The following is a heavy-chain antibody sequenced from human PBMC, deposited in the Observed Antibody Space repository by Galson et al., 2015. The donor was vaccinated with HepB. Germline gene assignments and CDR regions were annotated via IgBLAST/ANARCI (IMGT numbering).Heavy chain of an antibody. Sequence: SLRLSCAASGFTFSNYSMNWVRQAPGKGLEWVSYISSGSDTISYADSVEGRFTISRDNAKNSLYLQMSSLRADDTAVYYCARVSIAAAGTFYWVQGTLVTVSS. CDR2: ISSGSDTI. D-gene: IGHD6-13*01. V-gene: IGHV3-48*01. J-gene: IGHJ4*02. CDR3: ARVSIAAAGTFY. CDR1: GFTFSNYS.